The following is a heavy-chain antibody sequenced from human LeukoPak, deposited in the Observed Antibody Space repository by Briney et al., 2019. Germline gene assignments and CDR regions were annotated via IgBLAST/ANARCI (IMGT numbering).Heavy chain of an antibody. CDR3: AKDLTVISFSDY. J-gene: IGHJ4*02. V-gene: IGHV3-23*01. CDR2: ISNTDGST. Sequence: GGSLRLSCAASGFSVSSYPMSWVRQAPGEELEWVSVISNTDGSTNYAESVKGRFTTSRDNSKNTLYLQMNSLRAEDTAVYYCAKDLTVISFSDYWGQGTLVTVSS. D-gene: IGHD4-11*01. CDR1: GFSVSSYP.